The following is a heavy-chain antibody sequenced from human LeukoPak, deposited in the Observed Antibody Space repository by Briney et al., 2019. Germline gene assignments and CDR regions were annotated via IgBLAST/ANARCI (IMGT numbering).Heavy chain of an antibody. CDR1: GFSFTDYP. CDR3: ATDQRYALDY. CDR2: IRTTAEGAKYA. V-gene: IGHV3-48*02. Sequence: AGGSLRLSCATSGFSFTDYPMNWVRQAPGKGLEWISNIRTTAEGAKYAYYADSVKGRVTISRDDGKNTLYLHMNSLRDDDTAVYYCATDQRYALDYWGQGILVTVSS. D-gene: IGHD3-9*01. J-gene: IGHJ4*02.